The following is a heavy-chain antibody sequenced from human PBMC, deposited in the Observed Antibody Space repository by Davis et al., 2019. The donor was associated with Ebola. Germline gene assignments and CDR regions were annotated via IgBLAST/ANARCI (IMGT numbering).Heavy chain of an antibody. Sequence: GESLKISCKGSGYSFTSNWIAWVRQMPGKGLEWMGIIFPGDSDTRYSPSFQGQVSISVDKSISMAYLQWSSLKASDTAMYYCARHRPMSLGYRYFDFWGQGNLVTVSS. CDR2: IFPGDSDT. CDR3: ARHRPMSLGYRYFDF. CDR1: GYSFTSNW. D-gene: IGHD5-12*01. V-gene: IGHV5-51*01. J-gene: IGHJ4*02.